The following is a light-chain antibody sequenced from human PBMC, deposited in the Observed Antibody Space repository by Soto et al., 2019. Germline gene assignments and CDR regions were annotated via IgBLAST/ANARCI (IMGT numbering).Light chain of an antibody. V-gene: IGKV1-6*01. CDR3: LQDYNYPLT. CDR2: AAS. CDR1: QGIRND. J-gene: IGKJ4*01. Sequence: AIQMTQSASSLSASVGDRVTITCRASQGIRNDLGWYQQKPGKAPKLLIYAASSLQSGVPSRFSGSGSGTDFTLTISSLQPVDFATYYCLQDYNYPLTFGGGTKVEIK.